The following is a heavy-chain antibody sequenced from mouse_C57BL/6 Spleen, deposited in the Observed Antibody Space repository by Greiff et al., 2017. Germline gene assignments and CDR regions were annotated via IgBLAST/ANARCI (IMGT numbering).Heavy chain of an antibody. D-gene: IGHD6-2*01. J-gene: IGHJ1*01. CDR3: ARSSRYLDF. CDR1: GYAFSGSW. CDR2: ICPGDGDI. V-gene: IGHV1-82*01. Sequence: VHLLQSGAELVKPGASVKLSCTASGYAFSGSWMHWVHQRPGKGLEWVGHICPGDGDIYYTGKFKGQVTLSGDNSSSTAYLQLSSLTSEDSAMYYCARSSRYLDFWGQGTSVTVSS.